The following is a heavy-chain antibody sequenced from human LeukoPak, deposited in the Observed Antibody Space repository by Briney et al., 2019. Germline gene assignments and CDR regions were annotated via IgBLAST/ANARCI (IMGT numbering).Heavy chain of an antibody. J-gene: IGHJ4*02. CDR1: GFTFDDYA. Sequence: RPGGSLRLSCAASGFTFDDYAMTWVRQAPGKGLEWVAGMNWNGGNSGYADSVKGRFAVSRDNSKNTVDLQMNSLRVEDTAVYFCAKDKDTPATAQPQRGYFESWGQGTLLTVSS. CDR2: MNWNGGNS. CDR3: AKDKDTPATAQPQRGYFES. V-gene: IGHV3-20*04. D-gene: IGHD2-21*02.